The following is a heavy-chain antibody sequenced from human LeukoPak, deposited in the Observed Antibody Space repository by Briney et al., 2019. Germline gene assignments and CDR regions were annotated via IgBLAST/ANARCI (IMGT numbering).Heavy chain of an antibody. CDR1: GGSVSRGLYY. CDR3: ARVLYSSSWYYFDS. V-gene: IGHV4-61*01. D-gene: IGHD6-13*01. CDR2: IYYSGST. Sequence: SETLSLTCTVSGGSVSRGLYYWSWIRQPPGKGLEWIGYIYYSGSTNYNPSLKSRVTISVDTSKNQFSLKLTSVTAADTAVYYCARVLYSSSWYYFDSWGQGTLVTVSS. J-gene: IGHJ4*02.